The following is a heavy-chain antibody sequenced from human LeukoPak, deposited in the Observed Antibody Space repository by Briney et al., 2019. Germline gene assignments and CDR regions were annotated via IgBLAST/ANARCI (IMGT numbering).Heavy chain of an antibody. CDR2: INQGGSEE. D-gene: IGHD3-3*01. J-gene: IGHJ4*02. CDR1: GFTFRSYW. V-gene: IGHV3-7*01. Sequence: GGSLRLSCAPSGFTFRSYWMTWVRQTPGKGLEWVANINQGGSEEYYVDSVKGRFTISRDNAKNSLSLHMNSLRADDTAVYYCARAQSAYFDYWGQGALVTVSS. CDR3: ARAQSAYFDY.